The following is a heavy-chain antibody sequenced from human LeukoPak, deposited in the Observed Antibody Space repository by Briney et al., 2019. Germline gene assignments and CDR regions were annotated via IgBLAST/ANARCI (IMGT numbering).Heavy chain of an antibody. D-gene: IGHD3-3*01. Sequence: GGSLRLSCAASGFTFSSYSMNWVRQAPGKGLEWVSSISSSSSYIYYADSVKGRFTISRDNSKNTLYLQMNSLRAEDTAVYYCAKAPQSGKLRFLEWSYFDYWGQGTLVTVSS. CDR2: ISSSSSYI. CDR1: GFTFSSYS. CDR3: AKAPQSGKLRFLEWSYFDY. J-gene: IGHJ4*02. V-gene: IGHV3-21*01.